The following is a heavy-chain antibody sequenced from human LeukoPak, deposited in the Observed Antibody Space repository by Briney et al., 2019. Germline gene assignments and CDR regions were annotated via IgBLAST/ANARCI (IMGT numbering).Heavy chain of an antibody. D-gene: IGHD3-10*01. CDR1: GYSISSGYY. CDR3: ARGSGGDGSGSL. V-gene: IGHV4-61*01. CDR2: IYYSGST. J-gene: IGHJ4*02. Sequence: PSETLSLTCTVSGYSISSGYYWGWIRQPPGKGLEWIGYIYYSGSTNYNPSLKSRVTISVDTSKYQFSLKLSSVTAADTAVYYCARGSGGDGSGSLWGQGTLVTVSS.